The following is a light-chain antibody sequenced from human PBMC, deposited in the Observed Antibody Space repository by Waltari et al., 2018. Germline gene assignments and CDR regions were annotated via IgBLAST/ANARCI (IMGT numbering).Light chain of an antibody. CDR2: KAS. Sequence: DIQMTQSPSTLSASVGDRVTVTCRASQSVSDWLAWYQQRPGKAPKLLIYKASILERGVPSRFSGSGSGTEFTLTISSLQTDDFATYYCQQYKSYSYTFGQGTKLEIK. CDR3: QQYKSYSYT. J-gene: IGKJ2*01. V-gene: IGKV1-5*03. CDR1: QSVSDW.